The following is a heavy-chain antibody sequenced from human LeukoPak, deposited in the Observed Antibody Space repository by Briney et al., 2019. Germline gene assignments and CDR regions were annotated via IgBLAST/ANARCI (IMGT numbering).Heavy chain of an antibody. CDR3: ARSLPGDLRGWLDP. Sequence: SETLSLTCTVSGGSISSGSYHWSWIRQPAGKGLEWIGRIYTSGSTNYNPSLKRRVTISVDTSKNQFSLRLTSVTAADTAVYYCARSLPGDLRGWLDPWGQGTLVTVSS. CDR2: IYTSGST. CDR1: GGSISSGSYH. V-gene: IGHV4-61*02. J-gene: IGHJ5*02.